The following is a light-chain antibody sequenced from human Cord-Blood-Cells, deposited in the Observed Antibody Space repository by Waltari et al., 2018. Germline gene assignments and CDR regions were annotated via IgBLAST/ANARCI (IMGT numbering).Light chain of an antibody. CDR1: SSDVGGYNY. CDR3: SAYTISSNLV. CDR2: DVS. Sequence: QSALTQPASVSGSPGQSITISCTGTSSDVGGYNYVSWYQQHPGKAPKLMMYDVSNRPSGVSKRFSGSKSGNTASLTMSGLQAEDQADYYCSAYTISSNLVIGTGTKVTAL. V-gene: IGLV2-14*01. J-gene: IGLJ1*01.